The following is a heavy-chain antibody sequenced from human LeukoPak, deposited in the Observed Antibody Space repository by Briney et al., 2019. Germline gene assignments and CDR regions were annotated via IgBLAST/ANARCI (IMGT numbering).Heavy chain of an antibody. D-gene: IGHD6-19*01. Sequence: ETGGSLRLSCAASGFTFSSYGMSWVRQAPGKGLEWVSGIRRSGGCTYYADSVKGRFTISRDNSKNTLYLQMNSLRAEDTAVYYCAKDSPDVYGSGWNYFDYWGQGTLVTVSS. J-gene: IGHJ4*02. V-gene: IGHV3-23*01. CDR2: IRRSGGCT. CDR1: GFTFSSYG. CDR3: AKDSPDVYGSGWNYFDY.